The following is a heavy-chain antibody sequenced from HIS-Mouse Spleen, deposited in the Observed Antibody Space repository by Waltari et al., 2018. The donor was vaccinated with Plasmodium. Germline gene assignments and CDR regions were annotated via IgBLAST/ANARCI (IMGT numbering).Heavy chain of an antibody. D-gene: IGHD3-10*01. J-gene: IGHJ2*01. CDR2: INHSGST. V-gene: IGHV4-34*01. Sequence: QVQLQQWGAGLLKPSETLSLTCAVYGGSFSGYYWSWIRQPPGTGLGWIGEINHSGSTNYNPSLKSRVTIAVDTSKNQFSLELSSVTAADTAVYYCARGLRGHYWYFDRWGRGTLVTVSS. CDR3: ARGLRGHYWYFDR. CDR1: GGSFSGYY.